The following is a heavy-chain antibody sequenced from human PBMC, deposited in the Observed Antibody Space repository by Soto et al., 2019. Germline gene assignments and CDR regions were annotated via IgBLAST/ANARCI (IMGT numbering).Heavy chain of an antibody. J-gene: IGHJ5*02. V-gene: IGHV4-39*02. CDR3: ARYSSHNLLAP. CDR2: IYYSGSP. Sequence: SETLSLTCTFSGDSISSSKYYWGWIRQPPGKGLEWIGSIYYSGSPYYNSSLKSRVTISVDTSKNHFSLKLSSVTAADTAVYFCARYSSHNLLAPWGQGTLVPGSS. CDR1: GDSISSSKYY. D-gene: IGHD6-13*01.